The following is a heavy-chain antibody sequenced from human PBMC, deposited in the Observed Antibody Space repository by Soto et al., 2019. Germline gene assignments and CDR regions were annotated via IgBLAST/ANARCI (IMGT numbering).Heavy chain of an antibody. CDR1: GGTFSSYA. Sequence: GASVKVSCKASGGTFSSYAISWVRQAPGQGLEWMGGIIPIFGTANYAQKFQGRVTITADESTSTAYMELSSLRSEDTAVYYCARARDSSGRDAFDIWRQGTMVTVSS. CDR2: IIPIFGTA. V-gene: IGHV1-69*13. CDR3: ARARDSSGRDAFDI. D-gene: IGHD3-22*01. J-gene: IGHJ3*02.